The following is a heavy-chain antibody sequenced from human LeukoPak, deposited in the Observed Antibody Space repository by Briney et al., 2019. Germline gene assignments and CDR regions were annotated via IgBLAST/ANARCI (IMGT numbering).Heavy chain of an antibody. D-gene: IGHD3-22*01. J-gene: IGHJ4*02. CDR2: IIPIFGTA. Sequence: ASVKVSCKASGGTFSSYAIGWVRQAPGQGLEWMGGIIPIFGTANYAQKFQGRVTITADKSTSTAYMELGSLRSEDTAVYYCARGEYYYDSSGYSYGFDYWGQGTLVTVSS. V-gene: IGHV1-69*06. CDR3: ARGEYYYDSSGYSYGFDY. CDR1: GGTFSSYA.